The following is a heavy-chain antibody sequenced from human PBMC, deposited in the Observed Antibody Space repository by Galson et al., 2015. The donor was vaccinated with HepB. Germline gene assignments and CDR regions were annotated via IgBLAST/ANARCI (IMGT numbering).Heavy chain of an antibody. D-gene: IGHD3-22*01. CDR2: TYYKSKWYN. Sequence: CAISEDSVSSNSAAWTWIRQSPSRGLEWLGMTYYKSKWYNDYAVSVKSRITINPDTSKNQFSLQLNSVTPEDTAVYYCARAYYDRSGYPRGMDVWGQGTTVTVSS. CDR3: ARAYYDRSGYPRGMDV. V-gene: IGHV6-1*01. CDR1: EDSVSSNSAA. J-gene: IGHJ6*02.